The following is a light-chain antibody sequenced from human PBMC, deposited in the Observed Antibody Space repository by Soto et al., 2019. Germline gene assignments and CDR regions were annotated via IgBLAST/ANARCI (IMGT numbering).Light chain of an antibody. CDR1: SSNIGSNT. Sequence: QSVLTQPPSASGTPGQRVTISCSGSSSNIGSNTVNWYQQLPGTAPKLLIYSNNQRPSGVPDRFSGSKSGTSASLAISGLHSEVGADYYCAAGDDSLIAYVFGTGTKLPVL. V-gene: IGLV1-44*01. CDR2: SNN. CDR3: AAGDDSLIAYV. J-gene: IGLJ1*01.